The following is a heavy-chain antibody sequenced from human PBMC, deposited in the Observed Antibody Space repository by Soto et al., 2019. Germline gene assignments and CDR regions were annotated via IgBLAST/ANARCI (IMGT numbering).Heavy chain of an antibody. J-gene: IGHJ4*01. CDR1: GFTFSNYA. CDR3: VKGNQLLRYYFEF. CDR2: ITSDGDST. Sequence: GGSLRLSCSVSGFTFSNYAMHWVRQAPGKGLEYVSGITSDGDSTWHADSVKDRFTISRDNSKNTLFLQMSSLRVEDTAIYFCVKGNQLLRYYFEFWGHGTLVTV. V-gene: IGHV3-64D*06. D-gene: IGHD2-15*01.